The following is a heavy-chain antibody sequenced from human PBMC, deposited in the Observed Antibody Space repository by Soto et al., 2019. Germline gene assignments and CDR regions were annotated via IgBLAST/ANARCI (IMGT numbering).Heavy chain of an antibody. D-gene: IGHD2-15*01. J-gene: IGHJ4*02. V-gene: IGHV6-1*01. CDR3: ARDFSGNPDS. CDR2: TYYRSKWYN. CDR1: GDSVSNNRAA. Sequence: SQTLSLTCAISGDSVSNNRAAWNWIRQSPSRGLEWLGRTYYRSKWYNDYALSVRSQITINPDTSKNQFSLQLNSVTPEDTAVYYCARDFSGNPDSWGQGTLVTVSS.